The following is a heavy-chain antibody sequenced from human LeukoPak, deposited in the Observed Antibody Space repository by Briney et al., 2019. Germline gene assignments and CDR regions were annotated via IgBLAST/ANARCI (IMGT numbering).Heavy chain of an antibody. Sequence: ASVKVSCKASGYTFTGYYMHWVRQAPGQGLEWMGWMNPNSGNTGYAQKFQGRVTMTRNTSISTAYMELSSLRSEDTAVYYCARRWRQWLPKGANWFDPWGQGTLVTVSS. J-gene: IGHJ5*02. CDR2: MNPNSGNT. V-gene: IGHV1-8*02. D-gene: IGHD6-19*01. CDR3: ARRWRQWLPKGANWFDP. CDR1: GYTFTGYY.